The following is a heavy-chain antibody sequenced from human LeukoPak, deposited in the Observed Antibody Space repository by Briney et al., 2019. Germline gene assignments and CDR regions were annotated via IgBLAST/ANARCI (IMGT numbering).Heavy chain of an antibody. V-gene: IGHV4-59*12. CDR3: ATYSSGYYYVAY. CDR2: IYYTGST. Sequence: PSETLSLTCTVSGGSINNYYWSWIRQPPGKGVEWIGYIYYTGSTNFNPSLKSRVNILLDTSKKQFSLKLSSVTAADTAVYYCATYSSGYYYVAYWGQGTLVTVSS. J-gene: IGHJ4*02. CDR1: GGSINNYY. D-gene: IGHD3-22*01.